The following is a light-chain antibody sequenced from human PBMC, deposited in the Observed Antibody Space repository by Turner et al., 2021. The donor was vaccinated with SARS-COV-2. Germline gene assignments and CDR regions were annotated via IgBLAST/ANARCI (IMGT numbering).Light chain of an antibody. CDR1: QNIFTY. CDR3: QQTYSTAA. CDR2: ATS. Sequence: DIQMTQSPYSLSASVGDTVTITCRASQNIFTYLNWYQHQPGKAPKRLISATSTLQSGVPSRFSGSGSDTDFTLTISSLQPEDFATYYCQQTYSTAAFGGGTKVEIK. V-gene: IGKV1-39*01. J-gene: IGKJ4*01.